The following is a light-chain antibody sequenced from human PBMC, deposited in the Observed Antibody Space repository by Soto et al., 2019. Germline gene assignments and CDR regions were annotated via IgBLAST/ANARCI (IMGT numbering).Light chain of an antibody. J-gene: IGLJ3*02. CDR1: SSNIGSNT. CDR2: YNN. Sequence: QSVLTQPPSASGTPGQRVTISCSGSSSNIGSNTVNWYQHFPGTAPKLLMYYNNQRPSGVPDRFSGSKSVTSASLAISGLQSEDESDYYCAAWDDSLNAWVFGGGTKLTVL. V-gene: IGLV1-44*01. CDR3: AAWDDSLNAWV.